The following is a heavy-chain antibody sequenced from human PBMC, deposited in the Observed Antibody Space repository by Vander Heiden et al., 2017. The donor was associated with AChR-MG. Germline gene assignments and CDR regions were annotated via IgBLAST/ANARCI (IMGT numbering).Heavy chain of an antibody. J-gene: IGHJ3*02. V-gene: IGHV3-48*03. CDR3: ARAQYGDYELRAFDI. CDR1: GFTVRRYE. Sequence: EVQLVETGGGLVQPGGSLRLSGAASGFTVRRYEMNWVRQAPGKGLEWVSYISSSGSTIFYADSVKGRFTISRDNARNSLYLQMNSLRAEDTAVYYCARAQYGDYELRAFDIWGQVTMVTVSS. CDR2: ISSSGSTI. D-gene: IGHD4-17*01.